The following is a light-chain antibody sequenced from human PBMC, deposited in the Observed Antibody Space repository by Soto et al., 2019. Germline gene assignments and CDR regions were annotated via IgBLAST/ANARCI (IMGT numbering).Light chain of an antibody. CDR3: QLYDNSPPRLT. CDR1: QSVDSRF. Sequence: EIVLTQSPGTLSLSPGERATLSCKASQSVDSRFLAWYQQERGQAPRLLIYGASSRAFGIPDRFSGSGSGTDFTLTIIRLQPEDFAVYYCQLYDNSPPRLTVAPGTKVDIK. V-gene: IGKV3-20*01. CDR2: GAS. J-gene: IGKJ3*01.